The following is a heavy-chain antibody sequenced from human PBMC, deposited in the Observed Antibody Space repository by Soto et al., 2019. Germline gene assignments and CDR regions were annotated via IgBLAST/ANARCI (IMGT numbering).Heavy chain of an antibody. Sequence: EVQLVESGGGLVQPGGSLRLSCAASGFTVSSNYMSWVRQAPGKGLEWVSVIYSGGSTYYADSVKGRFTISRDNSKNTLYLEMNSLRAEDTAVYYCARERGVVAYFDYWGQGNLVTVSS. CDR1: GFTVSSNY. CDR2: IYSGGST. D-gene: IGHD2-15*01. J-gene: IGHJ4*02. CDR3: ARERGVVAYFDY. V-gene: IGHV3-66*01.